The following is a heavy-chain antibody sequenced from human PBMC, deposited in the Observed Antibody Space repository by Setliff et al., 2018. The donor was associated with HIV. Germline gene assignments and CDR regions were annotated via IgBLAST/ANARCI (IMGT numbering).Heavy chain of an antibody. Sequence: PSETLSLTCAVYGGSFSGYYWSWIRQHPGKGLELIWEINHSGSTNYNPSLKSRVTISVDTSKNQFSLKLSSVTAADTAVYYCARGNAYPGIQLVDYWGQGTLVTVSS. CDR2: INHSGST. D-gene: IGHD5-18*01. J-gene: IGHJ4*02. CDR3: ARGNAYPGIQLVDY. CDR1: GGSFSGYY. V-gene: IGHV4-34*01.